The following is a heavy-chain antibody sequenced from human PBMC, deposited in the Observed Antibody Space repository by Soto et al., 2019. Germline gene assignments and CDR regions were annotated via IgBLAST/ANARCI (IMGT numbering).Heavy chain of an antibody. CDR1: GGSISSGGYY. Sequence: PSETLSLTCTVSGGSISSGGYYWSWIRQHPGKGLEWIGYIYYSGSTYYNPSLKSRVTISVDTSKNQFSLKLSSVTAADMAVYYCARSPVYSVGPIDYWGQGTLVTVSS. V-gene: IGHV4-31*03. CDR3: ARSPVYSVGPIDY. D-gene: IGHD2-21*01. J-gene: IGHJ4*02. CDR2: IYYSGST.